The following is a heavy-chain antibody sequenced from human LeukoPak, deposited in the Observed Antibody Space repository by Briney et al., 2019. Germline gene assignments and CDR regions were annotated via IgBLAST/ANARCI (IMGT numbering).Heavy chain of an antibody. D-gene: IGHD3-16*01. Sequence: PGGSLRLSCAASGVTVSSNYMSWVRQAPGRGLEWVSVIYSGGSTFHADSVKGRFTISRDNSKNTLYLQMNRLSPEDTAVYYCVRDKGDDVGHTWGQGTPVTVSS. J-gene: IGHJ4*02. V-gene: IGHV3-66*01. CDR1: GVTVSSNY. CDR3: VRDKGDDVGHT. CDR2: IYSGGST.